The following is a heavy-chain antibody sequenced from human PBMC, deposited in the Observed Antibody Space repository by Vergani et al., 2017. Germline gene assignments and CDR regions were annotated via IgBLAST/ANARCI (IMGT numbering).Heavy chain of an antibody. D-gene: IGHD3-9*01. V-gene: IGHV3-49*03. CDR3: TSARSGSLRYFDWLFRVDAFDI. J-gene: IGHJ3*02. CDR2: IRSKAYGGTT. CDR1: GFTFGDYA. Sequence: EVKGGESGGGLVQPGGSLRFSCTASGFTFGDYAMSWFRQAPGKGLEWVGFIRSKAYGGTTEYAASVKGRFTISRDDSNSIASLQMNSLKTEDTAVDYCTSARSGSLRYFDWLFRVDAFDIWGQGTMVTVSS.